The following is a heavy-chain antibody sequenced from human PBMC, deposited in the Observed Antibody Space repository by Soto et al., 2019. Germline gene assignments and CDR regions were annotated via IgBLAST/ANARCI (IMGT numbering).Heavy chain of an antibody. Sequence: GGSLRLSCAAAGFTFVTYWMTWVRQAPGKGLEWVANINQDGSEKYYVDSVKGRFTISRDNAKNSLYLQMNSLRAEDTAVYYCARGLNWFDPWGQGTLVTVSS. CDR2: INQDGSEK. CDR3: ARGLNWFDP. V-gene: IGHV3-7*05. J-gene: IGHJ5*02. CDR1: GFTFVTYW.